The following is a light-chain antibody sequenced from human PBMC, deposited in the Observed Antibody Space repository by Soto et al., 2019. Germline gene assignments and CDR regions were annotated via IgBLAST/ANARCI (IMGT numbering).Light chain of an antibody. Sequence: DIVMTQTPFSLSVTPGQPASISCKSSQTLLFSDGRTFLYWYLQKPGQPPQLLISEVSNRLSGVPDRFSGSGSATDFTLKISRVEPEDVGVYYCMQSIQFPRTFGQGTKLDIK. CDR1: QTLLFSDGRTF. CDR2: EVS. CDR3: MQSIQFPRT. V-gene: IGKV2D-29*01. J-gene: IGKJ2*01.